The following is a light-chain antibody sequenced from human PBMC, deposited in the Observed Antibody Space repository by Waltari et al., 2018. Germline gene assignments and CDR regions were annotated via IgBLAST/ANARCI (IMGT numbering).Light chain of an antibody. CDR3: SSYTSSNTYL. J-gene: IGLJ1*01. V-gene: IGLV2-18*02. CDR2: EVT. Sequence: QSALTQPPSVSGSPGQSVTISCTGTSIDVGFSNRVSWYQQSPGTAPKLMIYEVTNRPSGVPDRFSGSKSGDTASLTISGLQAEDEADYYCSSYTSSNTYLFGTGTKVTVL. CDR1: SIDVGFSNR.